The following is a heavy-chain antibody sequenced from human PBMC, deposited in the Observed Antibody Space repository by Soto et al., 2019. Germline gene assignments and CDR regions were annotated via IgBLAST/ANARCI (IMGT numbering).Heavy chain of an antibody. V-gene: IGHV4-34*01. J-gene: IGHJ5*02. CDR1: GGSFSGYY. D-gene: IGHD2-2*01. CDR2: IDHSGST. CDR3: ARGDIVVVPAANLGNWFDP. Sequence: SETLSLTCAVYGGSFSGYYWSWIRQPPGKGLEWIGEIDHSGSTNYNPSLKSRVTISVDTSKNQFSLKLSSVTAADTAVYYCARGDIVVVPAANLGNWFDPWGQGTLVTVSS.